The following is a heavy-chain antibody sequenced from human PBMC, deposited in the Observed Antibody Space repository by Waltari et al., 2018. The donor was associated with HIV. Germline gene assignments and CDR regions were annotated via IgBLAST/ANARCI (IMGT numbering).Heavy chain of an antibody. J-gene: IGHJ4*02. Sequence: EVQLLESGGGLVQPGGSLRLSCAASGFTFSSYAMSWVRQAPGTGLEWVSAISGSGGSTYYADSVKGRFTISRDNSKNTLYLQMNSLRAEDTAVYYCAKGASGAVTTGPRHFDYWGQGTLVTVSS. V-gene: IGHV3-23*01. CDR2: ISGSGGST. CDR1: GFTFSSYA. CDR3: AKGASGAVTTGPRHFDY. D-gene: IGHD4-17*01.